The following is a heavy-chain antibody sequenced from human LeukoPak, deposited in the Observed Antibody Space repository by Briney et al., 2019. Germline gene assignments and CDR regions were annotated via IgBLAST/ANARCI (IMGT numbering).Heavy chain of an antibody. CDR2: ISYDGGND. Sequence: GGSLRLSCAASGFAFNTYTIHWVRQAPGKGLEWVAVISYDGGNDYYADSVKGRFTISRDNSKNTLYLQMNSLRPEDTAVYYCVRDSRPPDSIHFWSVNLFDPWGQGTPVTVSS. CDR1: GFAFNTYT. D-gene: IGHD3-3*02. J-gene: IGHJ5*02. V-gene: IGHV3-30*04. CDR3: VRDSRPPDSIHFWSVNLFDP.